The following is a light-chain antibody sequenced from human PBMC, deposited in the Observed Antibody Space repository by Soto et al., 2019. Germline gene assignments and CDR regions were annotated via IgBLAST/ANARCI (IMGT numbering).Light chain of an antibody. J-gene: IGKJ1*01. CDR1: QNVSNNY. Sequence: EVVLTQSPSTLSASPGERATLSCRASQNVSNNYLAWYQQKPGQAPRLLIYGASNRATGIPDRFSGSGSGTDFTLTISRLEPEDFAVYYCQQYGSSPTFGQGTKVAIK. V-gene: IGKV3-20*01. CDR3: QQYGSSPT. CDR2: GAS.